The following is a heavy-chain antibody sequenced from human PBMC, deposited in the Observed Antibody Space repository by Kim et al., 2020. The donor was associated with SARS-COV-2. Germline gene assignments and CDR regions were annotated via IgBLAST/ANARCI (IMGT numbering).Heavy chain of an antibody. V-gene: IGHV1-69*06. D-gene: IGHD3-22*01. CDR2: IVPVFGTV. Sequence: SVKVSCKPSGGTFSNTVITWVRQAPGLGLEWVGGIVPVFGTVNYAQKFQGRVTISADISTTIAYMELSSLRSEDTAVYYCARLTEFFYDRSGRVTYYSGMNGWDQGTTVTVS. CDR3: ARLTEFFYDRSGRVTYYSGMNG. J-gene: IGHJ6*02. CDR1: GGTFSNTV.